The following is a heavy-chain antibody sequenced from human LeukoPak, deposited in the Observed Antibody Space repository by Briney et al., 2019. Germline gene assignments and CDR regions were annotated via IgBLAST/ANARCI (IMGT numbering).Heavy chain of an antibody. CDR3: ARASGPGMVVVIPLGY. J-gene: IGHJ4*02. V-gene: IGHV1-69*05. CDR2: IIPIFGTA. CDR1: GGTFSSYA. D-gene: IGHD3-22*01. Sequence: ASVKVSCKASGGTFSSYAISWVRQAPGQGLEWMGGIIPIFGTANYAQKFQGRVTITTDESTSTAYMELSSLRSEDTAVYYCARASGPGMVVVIPLGYWGQGTLVTVSS.